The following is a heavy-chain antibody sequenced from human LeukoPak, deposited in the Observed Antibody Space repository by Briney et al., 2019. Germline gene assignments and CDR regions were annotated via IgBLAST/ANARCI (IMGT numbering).Heavy chain of an antibody. CDR2: IYPGDSDT. CDR3: AVSLPGGVYGDYEAKWFDP. V-gene: IGHV5-51*01. CDR1: GYSFTSYW. Sequence: GESLKISCKGSGYSFTSYWIGWVRQMPGKGLEWMGIIYPGDSDTRYSPSFQGQVTISADKSISTAYLQWRSLKASDTAMYYCAVSLPGGVYGDYEAKWFDPWGQGTLVTVSS. J-gene: IGHJ5*02. D-gene: IGHD4-17*01.